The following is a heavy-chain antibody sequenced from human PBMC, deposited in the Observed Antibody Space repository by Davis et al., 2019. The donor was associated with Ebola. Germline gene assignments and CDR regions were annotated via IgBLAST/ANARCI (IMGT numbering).Heavy chain of an antibody. Sequence: GGSLRLSCAASGFTFSTYSMSWVRQAPGKGLEWVSSISSDSDYIYYADSAKGRFTIARDNAKNSLYLQMNSLIAEDTAVYYCAREEVFGVGRTACYGMDVWGKGTTVTVSS. CDR2: ISSDSDYI. CDR3: AREEVFGVGRTACYGMDV. D-gene: IGHD3-3*01. J-gene: IGHJ6*04. V-gene: IGHV3-21*01. CDR1: GFTFSTYS.